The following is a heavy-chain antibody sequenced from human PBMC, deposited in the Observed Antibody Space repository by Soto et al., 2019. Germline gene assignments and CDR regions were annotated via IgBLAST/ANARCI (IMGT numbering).Heavy chain of an antibody. J-gene: IGHJ4*02. CDR3: GGLRALIRYGAPGYFFDF. CDR1: GGSISSSSYY. V-gene: IGHV4-39*01. CDR2: IYYSGST. D-gene: IGHD5-18*01. Sequence: QLQLQESGPGLVKPSETLSLTCTVSGGSISSSSYYWGWIRQSPGKGLEWIGTIYYSGSTYYNPSLKERGPITVDTSKNQFSLKLSSGTAAETAVYYWGGLRALIRYGAPGYFFDFRGPGTLGNGSS.